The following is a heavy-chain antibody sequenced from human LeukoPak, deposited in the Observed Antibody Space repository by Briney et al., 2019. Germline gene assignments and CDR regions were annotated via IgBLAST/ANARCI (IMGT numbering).Heavy chain of an antibody. CDR3: AREPRYCSRTTSCYHANYFYYMDV. V-gene: IGHV4-59*01. J-gene: IGHJ6*03. Sequence: SETLSLTCTVSGGSISGYYWSWIRQPPGKGLERIGYIYYSGSTSYNPSLKSRVTISVDTSKNQFSLKLNSVTAADTAVYYCAREPRYCSRTTSCYHANYFYYMDVWGKGTTVTVSS. CDR1: GGSISGYY. CDR2: IYYSGST. D-gene: IGHD2-2*01.